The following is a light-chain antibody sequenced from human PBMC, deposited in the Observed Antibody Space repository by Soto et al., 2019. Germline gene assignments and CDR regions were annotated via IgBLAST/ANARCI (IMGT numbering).Light chain of an antibody. Sequence: DIPMTQFPSTMSGSLGATVTVTYRASQTISSWLAWYQQKPGKAPKLLIYKASTLKSGVPSRFSGSGSGTEFTLTISSLQPEDFATYYCQQFNNYPITVGQGTKVEIK. J-gene: IGKJ5*01. CDR1: QTISSW. CDR3: QQFNNYPIT. CDR2: KAS. V-gene: IGKV1-5*03.